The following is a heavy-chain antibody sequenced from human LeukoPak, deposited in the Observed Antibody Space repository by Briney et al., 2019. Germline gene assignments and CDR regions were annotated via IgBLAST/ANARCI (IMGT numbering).Heavy chain of an antibody. D-gene: IGHD4-17*01. CDR3: ARDGMGHYGDYVFDY. CDR2: IYHSGST. Sequence: PSETLSLTCTVSGGSISSSSYYWGWVRQPPGKGLEWVGEIYHSGSTNYNPSLKSRVTISVDKSRNQFSLKLSSVAAADTAVYYCARDGMGHYGDYVFDYWGQGTLVTVSS. J-gene: IGHJ4*02. V-gene: IGHV4-39*07. CDR1: GGSISSSSYY.